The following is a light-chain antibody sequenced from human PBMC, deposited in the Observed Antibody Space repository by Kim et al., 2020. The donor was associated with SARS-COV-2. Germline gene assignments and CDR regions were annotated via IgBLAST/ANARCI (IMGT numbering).Light chain of an antibody. V-gene: IGLV2-8*01. Sequence: QSALTQPPSASGSPGQSVIIACTGTSSDVGAYNHVSWFQEHPGKAPKLMVYEVTERPSGVPDRFSGSKSGNTASLTVSGLQAEDEADYYCSSYAGTKHFLFGTGTKVTVL. CDR2: EVT. J-gene: IGLJ1*01. CDR3: SSYAGTKHFL. CDR1: SSDVGAYNH.